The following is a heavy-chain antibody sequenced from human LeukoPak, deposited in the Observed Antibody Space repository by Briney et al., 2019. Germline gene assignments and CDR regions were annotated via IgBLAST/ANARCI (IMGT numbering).Heavy chain of an antibody. Sequence: GGSLRLSCAVSGFSVSAHYMSWVRQAPGKGLECVSFLYTGGDTYYADSVKGRFTISRDNSKNTLYLQMNGLRAEDTAVYYCARGPGSRGIFDYWGQGTLVTISS. CDR3: ARGPGSRGIFDY. V-gene: IGHV3-53*01. CDR1: GFSVSAHY. D-gene: IGHD3-10*01. J-gene: IGHJ4*02. CDR2: LYTGGDT.